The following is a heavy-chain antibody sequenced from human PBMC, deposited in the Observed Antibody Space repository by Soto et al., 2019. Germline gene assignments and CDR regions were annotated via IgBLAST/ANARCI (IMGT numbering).Heavy chain of an antibody. D-gene: IGHD3-10*01. Sequence: SETLSLTCTVSGDSISNYYWSWIRRPPGKGLEWIGNIHYSGDTKYNPSLNSRVTISVDTSKNQFSLKLNSVTAADTAVYYCARQARHGSGTFYKEFDHWGQGTLVTVSS. V-gene: IGHV4-59*08. CDR1: GDSISNYY. CDR3: ARQARHGSGTFYKEFDH. CDR2: IHYSGDT. J-gene: IGHJ4*02.